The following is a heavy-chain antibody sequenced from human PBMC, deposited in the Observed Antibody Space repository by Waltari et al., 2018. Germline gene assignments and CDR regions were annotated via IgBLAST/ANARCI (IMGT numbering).Heavy chain of an antibody. J-gene: IGHJ5*02. D-gene: IGHD2-15*01. CDR1: GFTFNDFT. CDR2: IGSSGTNI. V-gene: IGHV3-21*01. CDR3: AKAAPRLCTRGSGREDS. Sequence: EVQLVESGGGLVKPGGSLRLSCAASGFTFNDFTMIWVRQAPGGGLERVASIGSSGTNIYYADSVRGRFTISGDNAKNSLHLQRSSLRAEDTAVYYCAKAAPRLCTRGSGREDSWGQGTLVTVSS.